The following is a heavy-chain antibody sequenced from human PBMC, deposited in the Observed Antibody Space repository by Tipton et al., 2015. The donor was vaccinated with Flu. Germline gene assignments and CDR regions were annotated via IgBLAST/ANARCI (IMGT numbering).Heavy chain of an antibody. J-gene: IGHJ6*02. CDR2: INHSGST. CDR3: ARGSRYYDFWSGYYTTPSLMDV. D-gene: IGHD3-3*01. CDR1: GGSFSGYY. Sequence: LRLSCAVYGGSFSGYYWSWIRQPPGKGLEWIGEINHSGSTNYNPSLKSRVTISVDTSKNQFSLKLSSVTAADTAVYYCARGSRYYDFWSGYYTTPSLMDVWGQGTTVTVSS. V-gene: IGHV4-34*01.